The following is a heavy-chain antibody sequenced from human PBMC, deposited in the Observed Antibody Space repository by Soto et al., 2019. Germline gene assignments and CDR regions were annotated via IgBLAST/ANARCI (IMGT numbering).Heavy chain of an antibody. Sequence: SETVSLTXTVSGASISGFYWSWIRKSAGKGLEWIGRIYATGTTDYNPSLKSRAMMSVDTSKKQFSLKLRSVTAADTAVYYCVRDGTKTLRDWFDPWGQGISVTVSS. CDR2: IYATGTT. J-gene: IGHJ5*02. CDR3: VRDGTKTLRDWFDP. CDR1: GASISGFY. V-gene: IGHV4-4*07. D-gene: IGHD1-1*01.